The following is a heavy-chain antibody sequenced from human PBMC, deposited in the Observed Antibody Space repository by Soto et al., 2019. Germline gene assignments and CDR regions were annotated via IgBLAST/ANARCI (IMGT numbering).Heavy chain of an antibody. CDR1: LYIFTSRY. Sequence: QVQLVQSGAEVKKPGASLKVSCKTSLYIFTSRYMHWVRQAPGQWLEWLAIINPSGGDTIYAQRFQGRVTVTSDTSTNTVYMELSALRFEDTAVYFCARDRGGTDWENEGRDFWSQGTKVTVSS. D-gene: IGHD3-10*01. J-gene: IGHJ3*01. CDR2: INPSGGDT. CDR3: ARDRGGTDWENEGRDF. V-gene: IGHV1-46*01.